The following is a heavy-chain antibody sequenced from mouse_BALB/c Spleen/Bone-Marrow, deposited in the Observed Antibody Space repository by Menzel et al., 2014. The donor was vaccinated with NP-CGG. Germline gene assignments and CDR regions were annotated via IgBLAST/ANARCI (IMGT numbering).Heavy chain of an antibody. CDR3: ARGRDYDVFSY. Sequence: VQVVESGAELVRPGASVKLSCKASGYTFTSYWMNWVKQRPEQGLEWIGRIDPYDSETHYNRKFKDKAILTVDKSSSTAYMQLSSLTSEDSAVYYCARGRDYDVFSYWGQGTLDTVSA. CDR1: GYTFTSYW. CDR2: IDPYDSET. V-gene: IGHV1-52*01. J-gene: IGHJ3*01. D-gene: IGHD2-4*01.